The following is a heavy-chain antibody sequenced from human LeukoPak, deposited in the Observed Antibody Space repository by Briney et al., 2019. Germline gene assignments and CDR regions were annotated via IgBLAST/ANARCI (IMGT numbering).Heavy chain of an antibody. CDR3: VTLGADY. V-gene: IGHV3-64*01. CDR2: ISGNGGST. D-gene: IGHD3-16*01. CDR1: GFTFRTYA. Sequence: GGSLRLSCAASGFTFRTYAMHWVRQAPGKGLEYVSAISGNGGSTYYANSVKGRFTISRDNSKNTLYLQMGSLRPEDMAVYYCVTLGADYWSQGTLVTVSS. J-gene: IGHJ4*02.